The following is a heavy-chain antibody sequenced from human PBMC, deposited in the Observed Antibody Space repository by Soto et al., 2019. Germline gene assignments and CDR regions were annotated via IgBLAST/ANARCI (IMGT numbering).Heavy chain of an antibody. J-gene: IGHJ6*02. D-gene: IGHD4-17*01. CDR3: ARDEGDDGDFYYYGMDV. V-gene: IGHV3-30-3*01. Sequence: QVQLVESGGGVVQPGRSLRLSCAASGFTFSSYAMHWVRQAPGKGLEWVAVISYDGSNKYYADSVKGRFTISRDNSKNTLDLQMNSLRAEDTAVYYCARDEGDDGDFYYYGMDVWGQGTTVTVSS. CDR1: GFTFSSYA. CDR2: ISYDGSNK.